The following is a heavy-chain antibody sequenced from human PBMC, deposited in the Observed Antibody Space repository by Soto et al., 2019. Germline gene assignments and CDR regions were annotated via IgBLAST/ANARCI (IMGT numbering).Heavy chain of an antibody. CDR2: IIPIFGTA. CDR3: ARELRAYYYDSSGYYKTDAFDI. CDR1: GGTFSSYA. D-gene: IGHD3-22*01. J-gene: IGHJ3*02. V-gene: IGHV1-69*13. Sequence: VASVKVSFKASGGTFSSYAISWVRQAPGQGLEWMGGIIPIFGTANYAQKFQGRVTITADESTSTAYMELSSLRSEDTAVYYCARELRAYYYDSSGYYKTDAFDIWGQGTMVTVSS.